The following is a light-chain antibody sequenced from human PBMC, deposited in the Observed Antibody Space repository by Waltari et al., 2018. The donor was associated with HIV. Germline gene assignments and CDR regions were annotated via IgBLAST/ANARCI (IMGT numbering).Light chain of an antibody. V-gene: IGLV1-47*01. CDR1: RSNIGGNY. Sequence: QSVLTQPPSASGTPGQRITVSCSGSRSNIGGNYVYWYQQFPGMAPQIVMYWNNRRPSGVPDRCSGSKSGTSACLAISGLRSEDEAHYYCATWDDSLSGVLFGGGTKLTVL. CDR3: ATWDDSLSGVL. CDR2: WNN. J-gene: IGLJ2*01.